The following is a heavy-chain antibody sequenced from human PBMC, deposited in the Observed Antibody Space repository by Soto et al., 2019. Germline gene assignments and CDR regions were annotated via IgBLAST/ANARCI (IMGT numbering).Heavy chain of an antibody. V-gene: IGHV4-31*03. D-gene: IGHD2-15*01. J-gene: IGHJ6*02. CDR3: ASEAAVEGMDV. CDR1: GDSISSDGYY. Sequence: QVQLQESGPGLVKPSQTLSLTCTVSGDSISSDGYYWSWIRQHPGKGLEWIGYIYHSGNTYYNPSLKRRVTISADTSKNQVSLKVSSVTAADTAAYYCASEAAVEGMDVWGQGTTVTVS. CDR2: IYHSGNT.